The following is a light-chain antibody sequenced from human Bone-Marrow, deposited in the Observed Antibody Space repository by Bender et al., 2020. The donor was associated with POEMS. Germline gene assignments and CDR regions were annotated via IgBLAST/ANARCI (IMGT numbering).Light chain of an antibody. CDR1: QLGDQY. CDR2: EDN. V-gene: IGLV3-1*01. J-gene: IGLJ2*01. CDR3: CSYAGTYSYVI. Sequence: SYGLTQPPSVSVSPGHTANITCSGDQLGDQYASWYQLKPGQSPVLVIYEDNKRPSGIPARFSGSKAGNTASLTISGLQAEDEADYYYCSYAGTYSYVIFGGGTKLTVL.